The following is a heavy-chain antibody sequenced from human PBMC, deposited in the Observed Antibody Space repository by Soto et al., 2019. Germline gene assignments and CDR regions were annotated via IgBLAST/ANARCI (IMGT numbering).Heavy chain of an antibody. Sequence: LRRTLSLTCSVSGVSLTSSNLWTWVRQSPQRGLEYIGEIFHDGTANYYPSFERRVAMSVDTSRNQFSLKLTSVTAADTAVYFCARLVYDTRLNYMYFDFWGPGTLVTVSS. V-gene: IGHV4-4*01. J-gene: IGHJ4*02. D-gene: IGHD3-10*01. CDR1: GVSLTSSNL. CDR3: ARLVYDTRLNYMYFDF. CDR2: IFHDGTA.